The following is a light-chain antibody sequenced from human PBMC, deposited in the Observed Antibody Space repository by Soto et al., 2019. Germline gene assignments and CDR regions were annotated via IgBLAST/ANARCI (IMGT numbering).Light chain of an antibody. Sequence: QSALTQPPSASGSPGQSVTISCTGTSSDVGGYNYVSWYQQHPGKAPKLMIYEVSMRPSGVPARFSGSRSGNTASLTVSGLQAEDAADYSGSSYAGSAVVFCGGTEVTVL. V-gene: IGLV2-8*01. CDR1: SSDVGGYNY. CDR3: SSYAGSAVV. CDR2: EVS. J-gene: IGLJ2*01.